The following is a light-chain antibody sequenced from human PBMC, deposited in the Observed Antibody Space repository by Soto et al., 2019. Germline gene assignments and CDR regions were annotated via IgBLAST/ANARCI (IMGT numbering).Light chain of an antibody. V-gene: IGKV3-15*01. Sequence: EIVMTQSPATLSVSPGERATLSCRASQSVSSNLAWYQQKPGQAPRLLIYGASTRATGIPARFSGSGSGTELTLTISSLQSEDFVVYYCQQYNNWPPWTFGKGTKVEIK. CDR3: QQYNNWPPWT. CDR1: QSVSSN. CDR2: GAS. J-gene: IGKJ1*01.